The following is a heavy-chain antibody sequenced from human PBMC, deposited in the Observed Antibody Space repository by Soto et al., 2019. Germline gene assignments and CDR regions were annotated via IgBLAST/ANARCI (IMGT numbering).Heavy chain of an antibody. Sequence: PGGSLRLSCAASGFSFSSYWMSWVRQAPGKGLEWVANIKHDGSDKYYVDSVKGRFTISRDNAKNSLYLQMNSLRAEDTAVYYCVRPLGWRDGFDIWGQGTTVTVSS. D-gene: IGHD6-19*01. CDR2: IKHDGSDK. V-gene: IGHV3-7*01. CDR3: VRPLGWRDGFDI. J-gene: IGHJ3*02. CDR1: GFSFSSYW.